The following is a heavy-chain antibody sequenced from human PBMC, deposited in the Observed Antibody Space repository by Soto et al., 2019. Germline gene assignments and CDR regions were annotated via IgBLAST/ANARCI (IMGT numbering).Heavy chain of an antibody. CDR2: ISYDASNT. V-gene: IGHV3-30-3*01. CDR3: ATPQRGYFDLDY. J-gene: IGHJ4*02. D-gene: IGHD3-9*01. Sequence: QVQVVESGGGVVQAGRSLRLSCTASGFTFGTYSMHWVRQAPGKGLEWVAVISYDASNTYYADSVKGRFTISRDNSKNARFQQMNSLRPEDTAVYYCATPQRGYFDLDYWGQGILVTVSS. CDR1: GFTFGTYS.